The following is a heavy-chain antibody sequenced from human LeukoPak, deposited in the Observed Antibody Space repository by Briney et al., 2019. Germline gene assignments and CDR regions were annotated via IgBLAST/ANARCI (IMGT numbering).Heavy chain of an antibody. CDR1: GGSISSYY. Sequence: SETLSLTCTVSGGSISSYYWSWIRQPPGKGLEWIAYIYYSGSTDYNPSLKSRVTISVDTSKNQFSLKLSSVTAADTAVYYCARGSVAARNDAFDIWGQGTMVTVSS. J-gene: IGHJ3*02. CDR3: ARGSVAARNDAFDI. V-gene: IGHV4-59*01. D-gene: IGHD6-6*01. CDR2: IYYSGST.